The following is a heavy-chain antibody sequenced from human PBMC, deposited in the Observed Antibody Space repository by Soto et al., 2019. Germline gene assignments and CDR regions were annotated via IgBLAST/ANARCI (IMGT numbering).Heavy chain of an antibody. CDR2: ISWDGGST. CDR3: AKSVVVVVAATMFDYYGMDV. V-gene: IGHV3-43*01. J-gene: IGHJ6*02. CDR1: GFTFDDYT. Sequence: GGSLRLSCAASGFTFDDYTMHWVRQAPGKGLEWVSLISWDGGSTYYADSVKGRFTISRDNSKNSLYLQMNSLRTEDTALYYCAKSVVVVVAATMFDYYGMDVWGQGTTVTVSS. D-gene: IGHD2-15*01.